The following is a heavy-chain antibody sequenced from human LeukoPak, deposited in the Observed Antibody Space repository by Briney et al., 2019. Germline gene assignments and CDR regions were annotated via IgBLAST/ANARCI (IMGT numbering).Heavy chain of an antibody. J-gene: IGHJ4*02. CDR1: GGSISSYY. D-gene: IGHD5-18*01. Sequence: SETLSLTSTVSGGSISSYYWSWIRQPAGKGLEWIGRIYISGSTNYNPSLKSRVIMSVDTSKNQFSLKLSSVTAADTAVYYCASRGYSYGTLYYFDYWGQGTLVTVSS. V-gene: IGHV4-4*07. CDR2: IYISGST. CDR3: ASRGYSYGTLYYFDY.